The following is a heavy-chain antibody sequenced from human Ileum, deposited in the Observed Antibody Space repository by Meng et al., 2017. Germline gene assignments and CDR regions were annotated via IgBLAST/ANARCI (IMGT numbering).Heavy chain of an antibody. CDR3: ARVAVTGIGYFQY. V-gene: IGHV1-3*01. CDR2: INGGTGNT. D-gene: IGHD6-19*01. Sequence: QVGFVQSGAEVKKPGASVKVSCKASGYTFTSHYIHWWRQAPGQGLEWMGWINGGTGNTEYSQNFQGRITFTRDTAASTVYMELSSLRSEDTAVFYCARVAVTGIGYFQYWGQGTLVTVSS. CDR1: GYTFTSHY. J-gene: IGHJ1*01.